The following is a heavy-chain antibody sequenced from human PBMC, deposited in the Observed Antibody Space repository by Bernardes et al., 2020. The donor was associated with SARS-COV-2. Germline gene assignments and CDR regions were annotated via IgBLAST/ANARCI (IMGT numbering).Heavy chain of an antibody. CDR3: AIEGASNVFDL. J-gene: IGHJ3*01. CDR2: ITTSGYT. D-gene: IGHD6-6*01. Sequence: GGSLRLSCAASGFTFSDHYMSWIRQAPGRGLEWVSYITTSGYTNYADSVRGRFTVSRDNAKNSLNLQMNRLRAEDTAVYYCAIEGASNVFDLWGQGTMVNVSS. V-gene: IGHV3-11*06. CDR1: GFTFSDHY.